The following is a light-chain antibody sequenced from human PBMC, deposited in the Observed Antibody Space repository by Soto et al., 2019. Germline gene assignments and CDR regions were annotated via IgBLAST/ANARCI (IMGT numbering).Light chain of an antibody. J-gene: IGKJ5*01. Sequence: DIQMTQSPSSLFASVGDRVTITCRASQDISNYLAWYQQKPGKVPKLLIYAASTLQSGVPSRFSGSGSGTDFTLIISSLQPEDVATYYCQKYNSAPPTFGQGTRLEIK. CDR1: QDISNY. CDR3: QKYNSAPPT. CDR2: AAS. V-gene: IGKV1-27*01.